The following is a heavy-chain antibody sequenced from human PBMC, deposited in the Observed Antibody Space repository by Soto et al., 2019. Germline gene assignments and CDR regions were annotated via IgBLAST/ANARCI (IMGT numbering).Heavy chain of an antibody. Sequence: QAQLVQSGAEVKKPGASVKVSCKPSGYTFTAYYIHWVRQAPGQGLEWVGWINPKTGDTKYAQKFQGRVTMTGDTSITTAYMELGRLRSDDTAVYYCARQLAYCGGDCYTEPIDYWGQGTLVTVSS. CDR2: INPKTGDT. D-gene: IGHD2-21*02. CDR3: ARQLAYCGGDCYTEPIDY. V-gene: IGHV1-2*02. CDR1: GYTFTAYY. J-gene: IGHJ4*02.